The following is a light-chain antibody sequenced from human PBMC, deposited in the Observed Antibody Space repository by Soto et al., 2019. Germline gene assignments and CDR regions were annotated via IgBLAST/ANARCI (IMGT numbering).Light chain of an antibody. CDR2: DVN. Sequence: QSALTQPASVSGSPGQSIAISCTGTTSDVGAFHYVSWYQQHPGKAPKLVIHDVNNRPSGVSDRFYGSKSGNSASLTISGLQADDEADYYCSSYTTSSTVIFGGGTQLTVL. J-gene: IGLJ7*01. CDR3: SSYTTSSTVI. CDR1: TSDVGAFHY. V-gene: IGLV2-14*01.